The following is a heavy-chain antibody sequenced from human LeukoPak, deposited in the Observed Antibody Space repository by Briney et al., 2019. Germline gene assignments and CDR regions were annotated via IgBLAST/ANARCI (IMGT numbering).Heavy chain of an antibody. Sequence: PGGSLRLSCAASGFTFDDYGMSWVRQAPGKGLEWVSSIIGSGSNTFYADSVRGRFTISIDNSKRTLYLQMNSLRAEDTAVYYCAKKSMSWYEDYWGQGTLVTVSS. D-gene: IGHD6-13*01. CDR1: GFTFDDYG. V-gene: IGHV3-23*01. J-gene: IGHJ4*02. CDR3: AKKSMSWYEDY. CDR2: IIGSGSNT.